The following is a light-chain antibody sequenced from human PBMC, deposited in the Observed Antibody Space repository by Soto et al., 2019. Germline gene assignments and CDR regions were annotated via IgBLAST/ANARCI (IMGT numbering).Light chain of an antibody. CDR2: AAS. J-gene: IGKJ1*01. CDR1: QGISNY. CDR3: LKYNSAPRT. Sequence: DIQMTQSPSSLSESVGDRVTITCRASQGISNYLAWYQQKPGTVPKLLIYAASTLQSGVPSRFSGSGSGTDVPLNISSLQPEDFATYYWLKYNSAPRTFGQGTNVQLK. V-gene: IGKV1-27*01.